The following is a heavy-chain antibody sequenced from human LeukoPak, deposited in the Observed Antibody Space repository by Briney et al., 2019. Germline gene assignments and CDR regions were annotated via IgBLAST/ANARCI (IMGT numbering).Heavy chain of an antibody. V-gene: IGHV3-74*01. J-gene: IGHJ4*02. CDR3: ATNRITIFGVVTDY. CDR2: INSDGSST. Sequence: GGSLRLSCAASGFTFSSYWMHWVRQAPGKGLVGVSRINSDGSSTSYADSVKGRFTISRDNAKNTLYLQMNSLRAEDTAVYYCATNRITIFGVVTDYWGQGTLVTVSS. CDR1: GFTFSSYW. D-gene: IGHD3-3*01.